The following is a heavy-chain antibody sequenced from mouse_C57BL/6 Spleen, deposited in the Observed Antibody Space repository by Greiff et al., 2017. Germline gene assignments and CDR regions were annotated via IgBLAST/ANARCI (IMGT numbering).Heavy chain of an antibody. J-gene: IGHJ2*01. V-gene: IGHV1-52*01. Sequence: QVQLQQSGPELVKPGASVKISCKASGYAFTSYWMHWVKQRPIQGLEWIGNIDPSASETHYNQKFKDKATLTVDKSSSTAYMQLSSLTSEDSAVYYCASGLYYFDYWGQGTTLTVSS. CDR3: ASGLYYFDY. D-gene: IGHD3-1*01. CDR1: GYAFTSYW. CDR2: IDPSASET.